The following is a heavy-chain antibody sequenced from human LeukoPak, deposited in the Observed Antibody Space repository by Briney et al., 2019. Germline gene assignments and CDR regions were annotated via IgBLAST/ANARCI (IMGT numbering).Heavy chain of an antibody. CDR3: ARGRYGYLLFDY. CDR1: GGTFSSYA. Sequence: SVKVSCKASGGTFSSYAISWVRQAPGQGLEWMGGIIPIFGTANYAQKFQGRVTITADESTSTADMELSSLRSEDTAVYYCARGRYGYLLFDYWGQGTLVTVSS. D-gene: IGHD6-25*01. CDR2: IIPIFGTA. J-gene: IGHJ4*02. V-gene: IGHV1-69*13.